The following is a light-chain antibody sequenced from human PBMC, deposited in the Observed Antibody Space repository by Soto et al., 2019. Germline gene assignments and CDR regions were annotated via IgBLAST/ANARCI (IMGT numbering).Light chain of an antibody. CDR2: DAS. J-gene: IGKJ1*01. Sequence: EIVLTQSPATLSLSPGERATLSCRASQSVSSYLAWYQQEPGQAPRLLIYDASNRATGIQARFSGSGSGTDFTLTISSLEPEDFAVYYCKQYAYWPETFGQGTKVDIK. CDR1: QSVSSY. CDR3: KQYAYWPET. V-gene: IGKV3-11*01.